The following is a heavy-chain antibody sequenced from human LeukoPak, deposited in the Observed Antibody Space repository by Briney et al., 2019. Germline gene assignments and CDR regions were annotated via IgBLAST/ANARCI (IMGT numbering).Heavy chain of an antibody. J-gene: IGHJ4*02. CDR1: GFTFSSYA. V-gene: IGHV3-23*01. CDR2: VSENGVGT. D-gene: IGHD6-13*01. CDR3: AKDLKVGPAAAGNFDY. Sequence: GGSLSLSCAASGFTFSSYAMSWVRQAPGKGLEWVSAVSENGVGTYYADSVKGRFIISRDNSKNTLYLQMHSLRAEDTAVYYCAKDLKVGPAAAGNFDYWGQGTLVTVSS.